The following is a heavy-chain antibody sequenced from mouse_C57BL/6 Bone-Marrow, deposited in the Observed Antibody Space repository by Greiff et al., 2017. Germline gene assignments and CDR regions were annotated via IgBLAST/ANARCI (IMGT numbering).Heavy chain of an antibody. CDR2: ISGGGSNT. CDR3: ARRWGYYKAMDY. CDR1: GFTFSSYT. Sequence: EVMLVESGGGLVKPGGSLKLSCAASGFTFSSYTMSWVRQTPEKRLEWVATISGGGSNTYYPDSVKGLFTISRDNAKNTLYLQMSSLRSEDTALYYCARRWGYYKAMDYWGQGTSVTVSS. V-gene: IGHV5-9*01. D-gene: IGHD2-3*01. J-gene: IGHJ4*01.